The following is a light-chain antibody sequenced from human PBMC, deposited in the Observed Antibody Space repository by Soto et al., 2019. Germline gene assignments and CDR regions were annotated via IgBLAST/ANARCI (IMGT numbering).Light chain of an antibody. CDR3: QQYDTSPWT. Sequence: EIVLTQSPGTLSLSPGDRVTLSCRASQSVSSTYLAWNQQTPGQAPRLLIYGASSRATGIPDRFSGSGSGTDFPLTISRLEPEDFAVYYCQQYDTSPWTFGQGTRVEI. V-gene: IGKV3-20*01. J-gene: IGKJ1*01. CDR1: QSVSSTY. CDR2: GAS.